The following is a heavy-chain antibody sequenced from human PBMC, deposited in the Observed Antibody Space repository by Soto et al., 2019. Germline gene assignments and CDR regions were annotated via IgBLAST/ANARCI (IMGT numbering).Heavy chain of an antibody. CDR1: GYTFTSYG. J-gene: IGHJ4*02. CDR2: ISAYNGNT. D-gene: IGHD3-16*02. V-gene: IGHV1-18*01. CDR3: AVLMMTFGGVIVKNTFDY. Sequence: ASVKVSCKASGYTFTSYGISWVRQAPGQGLEWMGWISAYNGNTNYAQKLQGRVTMTTDTSTSTAYMELRSLRSDDTAVYYCAVLMMTFGGVIVKNTFDYWGQGTLVTVSS.